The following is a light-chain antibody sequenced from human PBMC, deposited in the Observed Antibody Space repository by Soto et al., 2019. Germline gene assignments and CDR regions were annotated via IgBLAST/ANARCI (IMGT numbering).Light chain of an antibody. V-gene: IGKV1-33*01. CDR3: QQYDSLPLT. Sequence: DIQMTQSPSSLSAYVGDRVTIPCQASPDINSYLIWYQQKPGKVPKVLIYDASNLETGVPSRFSGSGSCTDFAFTISSLQPEDIATYYCQQYDSLPLTFGGGTKVHI. CDR1: PDINSY. J-gene: IGKJ4*01. CDR2: DAS.